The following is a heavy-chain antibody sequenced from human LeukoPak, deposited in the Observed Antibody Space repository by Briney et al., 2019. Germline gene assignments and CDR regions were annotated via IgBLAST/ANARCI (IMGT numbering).Heavy chain of an antibody. D-gene: IGHD1-26*01. CDR2: IKSKTDGGTI. J-gene: IGHJ4*02. CDR3: TTVGTTSPIAEEYFDY. CDR1: GFTFSKVW. Sequence: GGSLRLSCAASGFTFSKVWMIWVRQAPGKGLEWVGRIKSKTDGGTIDYAAPVKGRFTISRDDSENTLFLQLNSLKTEDTALYYCTTVGTTSPIAEEYFDYWGQGTLVTVSS. V-gene: IGHV3-15*01.